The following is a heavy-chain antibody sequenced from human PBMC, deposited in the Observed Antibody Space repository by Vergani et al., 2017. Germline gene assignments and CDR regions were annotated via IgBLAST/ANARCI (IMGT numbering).Heavy chain of an antibody. CDR2: VYYTGST. Sequence: QVQLQESGPGLVKPSETLSLTCTVSGAAIKDFYWSWFRQPPGKGLEWIGYVYYTGSTTYNPSLKSRVTISVDTSNNQFSLRMTSLTAADTAIYYCASDVTKRQGVWGKGTTVTVSS. J-gene: IGHJ6*04. CDR3: ASDVTKRQGV. V-gene: IGHV4-59*01. CDR1: GAAIKDFY. D-gene: IGHD1/OR15-1a*01.